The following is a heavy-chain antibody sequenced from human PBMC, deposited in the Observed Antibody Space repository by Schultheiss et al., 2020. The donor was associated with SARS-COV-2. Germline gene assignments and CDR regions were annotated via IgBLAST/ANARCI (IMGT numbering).Heavy chain of an antibody. Sequence: SETLSLTCTVSGGSISSGGYYWSWIRQPPGKGLEWIGYIYYSGSTNYNPSLKSRVTISVDTSKNQFSLKLSSVTAADTAVYYCARGTGGWMTGYYYYYYMDVWGKGTTVTVS. CDR3: ARGTGGWMTGYYYYYYMDV. CDR2: IYYSGST. D-gene: IGHD1-1*01. V-gene: IGHV4-61*08. J-gene: IGHJ6*03. CDR1: GGSISSGGYY.